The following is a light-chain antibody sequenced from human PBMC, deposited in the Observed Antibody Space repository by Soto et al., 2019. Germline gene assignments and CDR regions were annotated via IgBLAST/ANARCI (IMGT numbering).Light chain of an antibody. V-gene: IGKV3-20*01. Sequence: EIVLTQSPGTLSLSPGERATLSCSASQTIVGSYLAWYQQKPGQAPRLLIYGASTRASGIPDRFSGGGSGTDFTLRISRLEPEDSAVYYCQLGGFGQGTKVEIQ. CDR2: GAS. CDR3: QLGG. J-gene: IGKJ1*01. CDR1: QTIVGSY.